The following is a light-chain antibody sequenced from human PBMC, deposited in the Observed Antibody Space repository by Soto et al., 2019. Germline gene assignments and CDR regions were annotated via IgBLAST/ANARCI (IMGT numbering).Light chain of an antibody. J-gene: IGKJ4*01. CDR3: QQGSNWPLT. Sequence: EIVLTQSPATLSLSPGERATLSCRASQSVSSYLAWYQQKPGQAPRLLIYDASNRATGIPARFSGSGSGTDFTLTISSLGPEDFAVYYCQQGSNWPLTFGGGTKVAIK. CDR2: DAS. CDR1: QSVSSY. V-gene: IGKV3-11*01.